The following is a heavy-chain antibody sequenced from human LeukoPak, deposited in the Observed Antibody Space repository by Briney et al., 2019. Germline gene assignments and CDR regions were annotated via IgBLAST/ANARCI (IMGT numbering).Heavy chain of an antibody. CDR2: ISSSSSYI. D-gene: IGHD3-10*01. Sequence: GGSLRLSCAASGFTFSSYSMNWVRQAPGKGLEWVSSISSSSSYIYYADSVKGRFTISRDNAKNSLYLQMNSLRAEDTAVYYCARALWSGELLSYYYYGMDVWGKGTTVTVSS. CDR3: ARALWSGELLSYYYYGMDV. V-gene: IGHV3-21*01. J-gene: IGHJ6*04. CDR1: GFTFSSYS.